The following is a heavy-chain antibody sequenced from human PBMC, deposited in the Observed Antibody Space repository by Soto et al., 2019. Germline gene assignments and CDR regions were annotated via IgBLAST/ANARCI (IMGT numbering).Heavy chain of an antibody. CDR2: ISSSGSTI. CDR3: ARAAGTPDAFDI. Sequence: PGGSLRLSCAASGFTFSSYEMNWVRQAPGKGLEWVSYISSSGSTICYADSVKGRFTISRDNAKNSLYLQMNSLRAEDTAVYYCARAAGTPDAFDIWGQGTMVTVS. CDR1: GFTFSSYE. D-gene: IGHD1-1*01. J-gene: IGHJ3*02. V-gene: IGHV3-48*03.